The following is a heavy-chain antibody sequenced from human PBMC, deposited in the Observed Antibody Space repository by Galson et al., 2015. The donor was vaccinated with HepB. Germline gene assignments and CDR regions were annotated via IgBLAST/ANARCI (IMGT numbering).Heavy chain of an antibody. J-gene: IGHJ4*02. CDR3: ARDPYGDYGFDY. CDR2: IYSGGST. Sequence: SLRLSCAASGFTVSSNYMSWVRQAPGKGLEWVSVIYSGGSTYYADSVKGRFTISRDNSKNTLYLQMNSLRAEDTAVYYCARDPYGDYGFDYWGQGTLVTVSS. D-gene: IGHD4-17*01. V-gene: IGHV3-53*01. CDR1: GFTVSSNY.